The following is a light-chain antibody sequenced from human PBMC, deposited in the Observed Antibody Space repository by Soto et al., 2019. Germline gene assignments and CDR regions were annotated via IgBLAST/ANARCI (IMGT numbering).Light chain of an antibody. J-gene: IGKJ1*01. CDR2: DAS. Sequence: ILMTQSPATLSVSPGERATLSCRASQNVSNNLAWYQQKPGQAPRLLIYDASTRATGIPARFSGSGSGTEFTLTISRLQSEDFAVYYCQRYNNWPPWTFGQGTKVDIK. V-gene: IGKV3-15*01. CDR1: QNVSNN. CDR3: QRYNNWPPWT.